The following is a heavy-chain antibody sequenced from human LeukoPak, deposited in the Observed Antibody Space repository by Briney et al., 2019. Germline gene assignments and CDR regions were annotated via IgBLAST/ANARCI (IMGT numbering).Heavy chain of an antibody. CDR1: GISFSSCA. Sequence: GGSLRLSCAASGISFSSCAMGWVRQAPGKGLEWVSGISRSGDSTFYADSVRGRFTISRDNDKNTVLPQMNSLRAEDTAMYYCAKDLRRAKGALDFWGQGTMVTVSS. CDR3: AKDLRRAKGALDF. V-gene: IGHV3-23*01. CDR2: ISRSGDST. J-gene: IGHJ3*01.